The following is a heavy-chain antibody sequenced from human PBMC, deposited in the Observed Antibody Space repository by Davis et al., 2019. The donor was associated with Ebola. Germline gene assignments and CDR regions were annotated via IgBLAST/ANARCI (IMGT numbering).Heavy chain of an antibody. D-gene: IGHD2-15*01. CDR2: INSDGTFT. Sequence: HTGGSLRLSCAASGFTFRTNWMQWVRQAPGKGLVWVSRINSDGTFTSYGDSVKGRFTISRDNSKNTLYLQMNSLRAEDTAVYYCARGDKLLSYGMDVWGKGTTVTVPS. CDR3: ARGDKLLSYGMDV. V-gene: IGHV3-74*01. J-gene: IGHJ6*04. CDR1: GFTFRTNW.